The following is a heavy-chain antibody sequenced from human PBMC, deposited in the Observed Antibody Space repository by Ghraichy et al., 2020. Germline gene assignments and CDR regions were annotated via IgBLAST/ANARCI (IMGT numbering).Heavy chain of an antibody. D-gene: IGHD2-21*01. V-gene: IGHV3-66*04. CDR1: GFTVSSNY. J-gene: IGHJ4*02. Sequence: GGSLRLSCAASGFTVSSNYMSWVRQAPGKGLEWVSVIYSGGTTYYADSVKGRFTISRDNSKNTLYLQMNSLRAEDTAVYYCASQGVLWWSYFDYWGQGTLVTVSS. CDR3: ASQGVLWWSYFDY. CDR2: IYSGGTT.